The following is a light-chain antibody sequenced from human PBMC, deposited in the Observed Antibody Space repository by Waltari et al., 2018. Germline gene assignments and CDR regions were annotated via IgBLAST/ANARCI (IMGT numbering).Light chain of an antibody. CDR2: SDN. CDR3: ATWDDGLTGPV. V-gene: IGLV1-44*01. J-gene: IGLJ3*02. Sequence: QSVLTQPPSASGTPGQRVTISCSGSNSNIGPITVNWYQQLPGTAPKLLIYSDNPRPSGVPDRFSGSKSGTSASLAISGLHPEDEADYYCATWDDGLTGPVFGGGTKLTVL. CDR1: NSNIGPIT.